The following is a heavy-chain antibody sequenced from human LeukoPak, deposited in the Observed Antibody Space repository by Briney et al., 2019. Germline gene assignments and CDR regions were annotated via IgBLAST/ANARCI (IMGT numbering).Heavy chain of an antibody. V-gene: IGHV3-74*01. D-gene: IGHD3-16*01. CDR2: IIQDGSVT. CDR1: GITFSNYY. Sequence: PGGSLRLSCVTSGITFSNYYMHWVRQVPGEGRVWVSHIIQDGSVTIYADSVKGRFTSSRDNAKNTVYLQLNSLRAEDTAVYYCATDDYRGLGYWGQGTLVTVSS. J-gene: IGHJ4*02. CDR3: ATDDYRGLGY.